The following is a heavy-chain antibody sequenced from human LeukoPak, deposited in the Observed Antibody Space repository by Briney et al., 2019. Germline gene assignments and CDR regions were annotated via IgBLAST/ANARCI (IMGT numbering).Heavy chain of an antibody. CDR2: ISAYNGDT. V-gene: IGHV1-18*01. CDR1: GYTFTSYG. D-gene: IGHD3-22*01. Sequence: ASMKVSCKTSGYTFTSYGISWVRQAPGQGLEWMRWISAYNGDTNYAQQLQGRVTMTTDTSTSTAYMELRSLRSDDTAVYYCARERGYARQYFDYWGQGTLVTVSS. J-gene: IGHJ4*01. CDR3: ARERGYARQYFDY.